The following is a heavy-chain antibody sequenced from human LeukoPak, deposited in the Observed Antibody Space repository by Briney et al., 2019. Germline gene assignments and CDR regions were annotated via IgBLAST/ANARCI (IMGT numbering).Heavy chain of an antibody. Sequence: VASVTVSFKASGYTFSIYYMHLVRQAPGQGLEWMGIINPSGGGTSYAQKFQGRVTMTGDTSTSTVYMDLSSLRSEDTAMYYCARGYYDTRGSAFDIWGQGTMVSVSS. V-gene: IGHV1-46*01. CDR2: INPSGGGT. CDR3: ARGYYDTRGSAFDI. D-gene: IGHD3-22*01. J-gene: IGHJ3*02. CDR1: GYTFSIYY.